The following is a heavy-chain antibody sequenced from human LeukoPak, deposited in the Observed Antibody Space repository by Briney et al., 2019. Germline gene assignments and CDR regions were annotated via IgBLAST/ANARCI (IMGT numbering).Heavy chain of an antibody. V-gene: IGHV3-30*04. J-gene: IGHJ4*02. CDR2: ISYDGSSK. D-gene: IGHD6-19*01. CDR1: RFTFSSYT. Sequence: PGRSLRLSCAASRFTFSSYTMHWVRQAPGKGLEWVAIISYDGSSKYYADSVRGRFTLSRDNSKNMLYLQMNSLRAEDTAVYYCARRSGIAVAGAFDYWGQGTLVTVSS. CDR3: ARRSGIAVAGAFDY.